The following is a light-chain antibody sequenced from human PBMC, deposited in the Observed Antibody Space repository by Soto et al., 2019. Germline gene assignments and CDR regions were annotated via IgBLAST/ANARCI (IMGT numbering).Light chain of an antibody. V-gene: IGLV1-44*01. CDR3: AAWDDSLNGRYV. CDR2: SNN. CDR1: SSHIGSNT. J-gene: IGLJ1*01. Sequence: QAVVTQPPSASGTPGQRVIISCSGSSSHIGSNTVNWYQQLPGTAPKLLIYSNNQRPSGVPDRFSGSKSGTSASLAISGLQSEDEADYYCAAWDDSLNGRYVFGSGTKQTVL.